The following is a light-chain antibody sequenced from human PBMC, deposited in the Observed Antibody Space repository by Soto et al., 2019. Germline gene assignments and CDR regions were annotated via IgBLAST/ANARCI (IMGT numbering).Light chain of an antibody. CDR1: QSISIW. Sequence: DIQMTQSPSALSASIGDRVTITCRASQSISIWLAWYQQKPGKAPKLLIYAASSLESGVPSRFSGSGSGTEFILTISSLQPDDFATYYCQQYHSWTFGQGTKVDIK. J-gene: IGKJ1*01. CDR2: AAS. V-gene: IGKV1-5*03. CDR3: QQYHSWT.